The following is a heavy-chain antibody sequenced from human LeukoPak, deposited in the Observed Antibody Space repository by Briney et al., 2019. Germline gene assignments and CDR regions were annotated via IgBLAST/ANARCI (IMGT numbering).Heavy chain of an antibody. J-gene: IGHJ4*02. CDR3: AGHHPRNTVDF. Sequence: SETLSLTCTVSGGSISSYYWSWTRQPPGKGLEWIAYISDIGSINYDPSLKSRVTISLDTSKNQFSLKLSSVTAADTAVYYCAGHHPRNTVDFWGQGTLVTVSS. V-gene: IGHV4-59*08. D-gene: IGHD2/OR15-2a*01. CDR2: ISDIGSI. CDR1: GGSISSYY.